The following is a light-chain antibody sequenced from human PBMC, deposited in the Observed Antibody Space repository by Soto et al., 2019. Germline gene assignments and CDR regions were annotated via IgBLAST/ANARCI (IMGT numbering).Light chain of an antibody. CDR1: SGHSKYL. J-gene: IGLJ3*02. CDR2: LEGSGIC. V-gene: IGLV4-60*02. Sequence: QPVLTQSSSASASLGSSVKLTCILSSGHSKYLIAWHQQQPGKAPRYLMELEGSGICNKGSGVPERFSGSSSGAARYLTISNFHVEDEADYDCETWDNSTWVFGGGTKVTVL. CDR3: ETWDNSTWV.